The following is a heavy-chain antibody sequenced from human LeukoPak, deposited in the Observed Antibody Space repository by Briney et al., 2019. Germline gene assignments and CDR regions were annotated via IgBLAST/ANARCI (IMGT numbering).Heavy chain of an antibody. D-gene: IGHD3-3*01. CDR2: ISGSGGST. V-gene: IGHV3-23*01. J-gene: IGHJ5*02. Sequence: TGGSLRLSCAASGFTFSSYAMSWVRQAPGKGLEWASAISGSGGSTYYADSVKGRFTISRDNSKNTLYLQMNSLRAEDTAVYYCAKDGDFESGPYNINWFDPWRPGTLVTVSS. CDR3: AKDGDFESGPYNINWFDP. CDR1: GFTFSSYA.